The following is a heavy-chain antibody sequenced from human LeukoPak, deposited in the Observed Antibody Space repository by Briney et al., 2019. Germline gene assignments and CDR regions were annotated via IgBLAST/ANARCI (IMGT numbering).Heavy chain of an antibody. D-gene: IGHD3/OR15-3a*01. Sequence: ASVKVSCKASGYTFTSYGISWVRQAPGQGLEWMGWISAYNGNTNYAQKPQGRVTMTTDTSTSTAYMELRSLRSDDTAVYYCAREPYGLGYYYYGMDVWGQGTTVTVSS. V-gene: IGHV1-18*01. CDR3: AREPYGLGYYYYGMDV. CDR2: ISAYNGNT. J-gene: IGHJ6*02. CDR1: GYTFTSYG.